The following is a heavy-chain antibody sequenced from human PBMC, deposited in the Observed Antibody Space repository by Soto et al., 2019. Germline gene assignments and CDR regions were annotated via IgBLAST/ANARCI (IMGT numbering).Heavy chain of an antibody. V-gene: IGHV3-30-3*01. J-gene: IGHJ6*02. CDR2: ISYDGSNK. CDR3: ARAVARCLDV. D-gene: IGHD5-12*01. Sequence: QVQLVESGGGVVQPGRSLRLSCAASGFTFSSYAMHWVRQAPGKGLEWVAVISYDGSNKYYADYVKGRFTISRDNSKNTLYLQMNSLRAEDTAGYYCARAVARCLDVWGQGTTVTLSS. CDR1: GFTFSSYA.